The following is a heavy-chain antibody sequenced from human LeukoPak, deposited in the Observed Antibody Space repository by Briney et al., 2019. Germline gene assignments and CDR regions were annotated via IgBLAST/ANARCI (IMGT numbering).Heavy chain of an antibody. D-gene: IGHD2-15*01. J-gene: IGHJ6*03. CDR3: ARVVVVVATYYYYYYYYMDV. V-gene: IGHV4-61*02. CDR2: MYTSGST. CDR1: GALISSGSYY. Sequence: SETLSLTCTVSGALISSGSYYWSWIRQPAGKGLTWIGRMYTSGSTYYNPSLKSRVTISVDTSKNQFSLKLSSVTAADTAVYYCARVVVVVATYYYYYYYYMDVWGKGTTVTVSS.